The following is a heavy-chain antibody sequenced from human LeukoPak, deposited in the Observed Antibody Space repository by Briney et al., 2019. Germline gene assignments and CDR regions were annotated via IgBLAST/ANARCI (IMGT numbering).Heavy chain of an antibody. V-gene: IGHV3-7*03. Sequence: GGSLRLSCAAFGFTFSNYWMDWVRQGPGEGPEWVSNINQRGSEKYYVDSVRGRFTISRDNAKNSLDLQMNSLRVEDTAIYYCARLVVPPGNRGWYYEHWGQGTLVTVSS. CDR3: ARLVVPPGNRGWYYEH. J-gene: IGHJ4*02. CDR1: GFTFSNYW. D-gene: IGHD2-2*01. CDR2: INQRGSEK.